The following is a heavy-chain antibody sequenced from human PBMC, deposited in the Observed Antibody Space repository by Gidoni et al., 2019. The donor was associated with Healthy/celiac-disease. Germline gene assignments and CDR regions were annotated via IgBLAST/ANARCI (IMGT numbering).Heavy chain of an antibody. CDR2: IKSKTDGGTT. CDR3: TTEPEPDCSGGSCYSPHFDY. V-gene: IGHV3-15*01. J-gene: IGHJ4*02. Sequence: EVQLVESGGGLVKPGGSLRLSCAASGFTFSNAWMSWVRQAPGKGLEWVGRIKSKTDGGTTDYAAPVKGRFTISRDDSKNTLYLQMNSLKTEDTAVYYCTTEPEPDCSGGSCYSPHFDYWGQGTLVTVSS. CDR1: GFTFSNAW. D-gene: IGHD2-15*01.